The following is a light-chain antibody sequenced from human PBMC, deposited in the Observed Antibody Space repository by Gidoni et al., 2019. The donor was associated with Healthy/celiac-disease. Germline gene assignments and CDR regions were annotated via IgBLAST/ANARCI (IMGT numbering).Light chain of an antibody. CDR3: QSADSSGTYL. Sequence: SYYPTQPPSLSVSPGQTARITCSGDALPKQYAYWYQQKPGQAPVLVICKDSERPSGIPERFSGSSSGTTVTLTISGVQAEDEADYYCQSADSSGTYLFGGGTKLTVL. CDR2: KDS. J-gene: IGLJ2*01. CDR1: ALPKQY. V-gene: IGLV3-25*02.